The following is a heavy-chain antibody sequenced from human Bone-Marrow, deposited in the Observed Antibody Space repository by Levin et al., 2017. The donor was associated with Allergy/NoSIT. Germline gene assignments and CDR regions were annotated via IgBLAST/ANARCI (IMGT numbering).Heavy chain of an antibody. CDR3: TTRIFTTNDY. CDR1: GFSFSNPW. CDR2: IKKKTEGGTT. Sequence: GESLKISCAASGFSFSNPWMNWVRQAPGLGLEWLGRIKKKTEGGTTEYAPPVKGRFIISRDDSEDTVYLQMNSLKTEDTGVYFCTTRIFTTNDYWGQGTLVTVSS. D-gene: IGHD3-22*01. V-gene: IGHV3-15*07. J-gene: IGHJ4*02.